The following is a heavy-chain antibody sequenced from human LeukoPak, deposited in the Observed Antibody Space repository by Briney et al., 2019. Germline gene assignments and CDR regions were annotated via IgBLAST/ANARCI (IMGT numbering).Heavy chain of an antibody. Sequence: SETLSLTCTVSGGSISSYYWSWIRQPPGKGLEWIGYIYYSGSTNYNPSLKSRVTISVDTPKNQFSLKLSSVTAADTAVYYCARVKGFRHYYFDYWGQGTLVTVSS. V-gene: IGHV4-59*12. J-gene: IGHJ4*02. CDR1: GGSISSYY. CDR2: IYYSGST. CDR3: ARVKGFRHYYFDY.